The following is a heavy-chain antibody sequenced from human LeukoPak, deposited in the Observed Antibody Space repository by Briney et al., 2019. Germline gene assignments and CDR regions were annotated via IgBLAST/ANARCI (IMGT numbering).Heavy chain of an antibody. CDR1: GFTFGDYA. CDR3: TTGITMVRGVIHLIDY. D-gene: IGHD3-10*01. V-gene: IGHV3-49*04. J-gene: IGHJ4*02. CDR2: IRSKAYGGTT. Sequence: PGGSLRLSCAASGFTFGDYAVIWVRQAPGKGLEWVGFIRSKAYGGTTEYAASVKGRFTISRDDSKSSAYLQMNSLKTEDTAVYYCTTGITMVRGVIHLIDYWGQGTLVTVSS.